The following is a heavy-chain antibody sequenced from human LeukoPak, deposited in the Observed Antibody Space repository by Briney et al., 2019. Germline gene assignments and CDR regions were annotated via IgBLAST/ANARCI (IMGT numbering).Heavy chain of an antibody. CDR3: ARGKWLVPFEY. V-gene: IGHV1-69*01. Sequence: SVKVSCKASGGTFNKDAIGWLRQAPGQGFEWMGEIIPLLDTINYAQRFQGRVTITADEPTSTVYMELSNLRSEDTAVYFCARGKWLVPFEYWGRGPLVTVSS. J-gene: IGHJ4*02. D-gene: IGHD6-19*01. CDR2: IIPLLDTI. CDR1: GGTFNKDA.